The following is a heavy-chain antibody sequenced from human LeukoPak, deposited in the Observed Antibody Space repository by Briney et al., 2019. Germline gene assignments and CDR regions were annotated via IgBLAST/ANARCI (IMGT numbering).Heavy chain of an antibody. CDR2: INTNTGNP. D-gene: IGHD6-19*01. CDR1: GYTFTSYA. J-gene: IGHJ4*02. Sequence: GASVKVSCKASGYTFTSYAMNWVRQAPGQGLEWMGWINTNTGNPTYAQGFTGRFVFSLDTSVSTAYLQISSLKAEDTAVYYCARGIAVAGPGRYYFDYWGQGTLVTVSS. V-gene: IGHV7-4-1*02. CDR3: ARGIAVAGPGRYYFDY.